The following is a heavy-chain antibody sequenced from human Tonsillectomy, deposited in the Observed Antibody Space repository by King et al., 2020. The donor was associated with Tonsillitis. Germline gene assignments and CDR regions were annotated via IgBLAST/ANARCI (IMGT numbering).Heavy chain of an antibody. CDR3: ARAPVLRFLEWLGDWFDP. J-gene: IGHJ5*02. CDR1: GYTFTSYD. CDR2: MNPNSGNT. V-gene: IGHV1-8*01. D-gene: IGHD3-3*01. Sequence: QLVQSGAEVKKPGASVKVSCKASGYTFTSYDINWVRQATGQGLEWMGWMNPNSGNTGDAQKFQGRGTMTRNTSISTAYMELSSLRSEDTAVYYCARAPVLRFLEWLGDWFDPWGQGTLVTVSS.